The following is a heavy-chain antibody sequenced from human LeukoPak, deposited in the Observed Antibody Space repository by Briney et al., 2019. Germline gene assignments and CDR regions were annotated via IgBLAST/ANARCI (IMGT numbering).Heavy chain of an antibody. D-gene: IGHD4-17*01. Sequence: GGSLRLSCAASGFTFSNYEMNWVRQAPGKGLEWVSYISGSGTPIYYADSVKGRFTISRDNAKNSLYLQMKSRRGDDMAVYYCPRDGDYGWFDPWGQGTLVTASS. CDR2: ISGSGTPI. V-gene: IGHV3-48*03. CDR1: GFTFSNYE. CDR3: PRDGDYGWFDP. J-gene: IGHJ5*02.